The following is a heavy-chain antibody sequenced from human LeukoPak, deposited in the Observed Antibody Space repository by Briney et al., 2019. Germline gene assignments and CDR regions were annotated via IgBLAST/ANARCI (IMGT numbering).Heavy chain of an antibody. CDR2: IYYSGST. CDR3: AREVYYYYYMDV. J-gene: IGHJ6*03. V-gene: IGHV4-59*01. Sequence: PSETLSLTCTVSGGSISSYYWSWIRQPPGKGLEWIGYIYYSGSTNYNPSLKSRVTISVDTFKNQFSLKLSSVTAADTAVYYRAREVYYYYYMDVWGKGTTVTVSS. CDR1: GGSISSYY.